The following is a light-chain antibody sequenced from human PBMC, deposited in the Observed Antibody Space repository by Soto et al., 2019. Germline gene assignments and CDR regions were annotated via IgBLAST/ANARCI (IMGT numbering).Light chain of an antibody. CDR3: QQTFGAPSIT. V-gene: IGKV1-39*01. CDR1: QTISDY. J-gene: IGKJ5*01. Sequence: DIQLTQSPSSLSASVGDRVTITCRAGQTISDYLNWYQQKPGTAPKLLIYAASTLQSGVPSRFGGSRSGIDFTLTISSLHPEDVATYYCQQTFGAPSITFGQGKRLEI. CDR2: AAS.